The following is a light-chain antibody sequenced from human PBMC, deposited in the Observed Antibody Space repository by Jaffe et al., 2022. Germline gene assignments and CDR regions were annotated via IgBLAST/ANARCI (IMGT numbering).Light chain of an antibody. V-gene: IGLV3-25*03. CDR2: KDT. Sequence: YELTQPPSVSVSPGQTARITSSGDALPKQYAYWYQQKPGQAPLLLIYKDTERASGIPERFSGSSSGTTVTLTISGVQAEDEADYYCQSADSSGSYRVFGGGTKLTVL. CDR1: ALPKQY. CDR3: QSADSSGSYRV. J-gene: IGLJ3*02.